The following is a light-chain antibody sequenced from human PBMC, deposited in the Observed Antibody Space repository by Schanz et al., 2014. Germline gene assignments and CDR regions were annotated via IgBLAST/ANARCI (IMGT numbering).Light chain of an antibody. V-gene: IGKV3D-20*02. Sequence: EIVLTQSPGTLSLSPGERATLSCRASQSVSSSYLAWYQQKPGQAPRLLIYGASSRATGIPDRFSGSGSGTDFTLTIHRLEPEDFAVYYCQHRGNWPPLTFGGGTKVEIK. CDR3: QHRGNWPPLT. CDR1: QSVSSSY. CDR2: GAS. J-gene: IGKJ4*01.